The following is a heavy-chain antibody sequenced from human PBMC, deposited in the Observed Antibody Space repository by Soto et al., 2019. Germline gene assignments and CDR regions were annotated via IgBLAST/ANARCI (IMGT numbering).Heavy chain of an antibody. D-gene: IGHD6-13*01. CDR2: IYYSGST. V-gene: IGHV4-39*01. CDR1: GGSISSSSYY. Sequence: SETPSLTCTVSGGSISSSSYYWGWIRQPPGKGLEWIGSIYYSGSTYYNPSLKSRVTISVDTSKNQFSLKLSSVTAADTAVYYCARQIIAAAAPHWFDPWGQGTLVTVSS. CDR3: ARQIIAAAAPHWFDP. J-gene: IGHJ5*02.